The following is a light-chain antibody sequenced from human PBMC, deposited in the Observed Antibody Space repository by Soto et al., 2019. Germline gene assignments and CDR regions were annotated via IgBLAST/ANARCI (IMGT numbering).Light chain of an antibody. J-gene: IGKJ4*01. CDR3: QQANSFPPT. Sequence: DIQLAQSPSSVSASVGDRVTITCLASQGIGSWLAWYQQKPGKAPKLLIYAASTLQSGVPSRFSGSGSGTDFTLTISSLQPEDFASYHCQQANSFPPTFGGGTKVEIQ. CDR2: AAS. V-gene: IGKV1D-12*01. CDR1: QGIGSW.